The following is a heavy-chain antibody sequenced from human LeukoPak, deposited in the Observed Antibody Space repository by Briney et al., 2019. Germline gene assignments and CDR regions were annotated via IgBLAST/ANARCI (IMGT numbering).Heavy chain of an antibody. CDR2: VIPICGTA. CDR3: AREAARGCSSTSCTYYYYYMDV. V-gene: IGHV1-69*13. Sequence: SVKVSCKASGGTFSSYAISWVRQAPGQGREWMGGVIPICGTANYAQKFQGRVTITADESTSTAYMELSSLRSEDTAVYYCAREAARGCSSTSCTYYYYYMDVWGKGTTVTVSS. CDR1: GGTFSSYA. D-gene: IGHD2-2*01. J-gene: IGHJ6*03.